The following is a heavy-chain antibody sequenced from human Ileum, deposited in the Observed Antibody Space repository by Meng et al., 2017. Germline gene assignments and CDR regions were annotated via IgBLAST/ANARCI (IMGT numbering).Heavy chain of an antibody. CDR2: TYYRSKWHN. Sequence: VKLQQSGPGLVKPTQTLSRTCAISGDSVSSNSAAWNWIRQSPSRGLEWLGRTYYRSKWHNDYAEPVKGRISINPDTSKNQFSLHLNSVTPEDTAVYYCATWRFSYWGQGTLVTVSS. V-gene: IGHV6-1*01. CDR1: GDSVSSNSAA. J-gene: IGHJ4*02. CDR3: ATWRFSY.